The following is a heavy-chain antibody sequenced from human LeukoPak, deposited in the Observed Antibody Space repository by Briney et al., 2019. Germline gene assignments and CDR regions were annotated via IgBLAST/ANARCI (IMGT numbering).Heavy chain of an antibody. D-gene: IGHD2/OR15-2a*01. J-gene: IGHJ4*02. CDR1: GFTFSDTW. V-gene: IGHV3-74*01. Sequence: GRSLRLSCAASGFTFSDTWMHWVRQAPGEGQVWVSRIRSDGSDTRYAESVKGRFTISRDNAKNTLYLQMNSLRAEDTAVYYCARDWFHAIDYWGQGTLVTVSS. CDR3: ARDWFHAIDY. CDR2: IRSDGSDT.